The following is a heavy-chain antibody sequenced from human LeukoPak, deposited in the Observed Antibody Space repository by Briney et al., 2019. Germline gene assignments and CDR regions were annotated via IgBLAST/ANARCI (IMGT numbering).Heavy chain of an antibody. Sequence: SVKVSCKASGGTFISYAISGVRQAPGQGLEWMGGIITIFGTANYAQKLQGRVTITSDASTRAAYIELSRLRSEGTAVYYCARTDRPEYYDFWSGYYTPFDYWGQGTMVTVSS. J-gene: IGHJ4*02. V-gene: IGHV1-69*13. CDR1: GGTFISYA. CDR3: ARTDRPEYYDFWSGYYTPFDY. CDR2: IITIFGTA. D-gene: IGHD3-3*01.